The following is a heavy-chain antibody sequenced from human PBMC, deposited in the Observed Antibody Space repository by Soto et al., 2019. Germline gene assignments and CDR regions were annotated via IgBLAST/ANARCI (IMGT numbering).Heavy chain of an antibody. CDR1: GLTFSNYA. CDR2: VTGDGVTT. J-gene: IGHJ4*01. D-gene: IGHD3-16*02. Sequence: GGSLRLSCAASGLTFSNYAMSWVRQAPGKGLEWVSTVTGDGVTTSYADSVKGRSTISRDNSKNTLYLQMSGLRADDTAVYYCAKRLSYYFDSWGHGTLVTVSS. CDR3: AKRLSYYFDS. V-gene: IGHV3-23*01.